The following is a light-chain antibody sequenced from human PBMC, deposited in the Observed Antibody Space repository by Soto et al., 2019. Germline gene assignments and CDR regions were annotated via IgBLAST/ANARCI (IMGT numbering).Light chain of an antibody. CDR1: SSNIGSNY. Sequence: QSVLTQPPSASGTPGQRVTISCSGSSSNIGSNYVYWYQQLPGTAPKLLIYSNNQRPSGVPDRFSGSKSGTSASLAISGLRSEDEADYYCSSFSSITREVFGGGTKLTVL. CDR2: SNN. V-gene: IGLV1-47*02. CDR3: SSFSSITREV. J-gene: IGLJ2*01.